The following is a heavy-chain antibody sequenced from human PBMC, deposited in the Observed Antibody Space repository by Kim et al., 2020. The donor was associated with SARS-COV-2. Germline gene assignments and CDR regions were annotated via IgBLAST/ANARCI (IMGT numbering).Heavy chain of an antibody. CDR3: ARVRVGATGWYFDY. V-gene: IGHV1-18*01. J-gene: IGHJ4*02. Sequence: AQKLQGRVTMTTDTSTSTAYMELRSLRSDDTAVYYCARVRVGATGWYFDYWGQGTLVTVSS. D-gene: IGHD1-26*01.